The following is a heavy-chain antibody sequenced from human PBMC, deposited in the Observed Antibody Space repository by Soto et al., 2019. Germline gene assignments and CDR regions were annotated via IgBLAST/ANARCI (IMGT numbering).Heavy chain of an antibody. CDR1: GYSFTSYW. J-gene: IGHJ6*01. CDR3: ARIRGYSYGSNYYGMDV. V-gene: IGHV5-10-1*01. CDR2: IDPSDSYT. D-gene: IGHD5-18*01. Sequence: PVESLTISCKVSGYSFTSYWIIWVLQMPGKGLEWMGRIDPSDSYTNYSPSFQGHVTISADKSISTAYLQWSSLKASDTAMYYCARIRGYSYGSNYYGMDVWGQGTTVTVSS.